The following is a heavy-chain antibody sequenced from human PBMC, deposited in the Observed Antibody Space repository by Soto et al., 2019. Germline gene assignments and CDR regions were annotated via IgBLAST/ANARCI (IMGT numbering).Heavy chain of an antibody. Sequence: SVKVSWKAAGYAFTSYGISWVRQAPGQGLEWMGGIIPIFGTANYAQKFQGRVTITADESTSTAYMELSSLRSEDTAVYYCARGGGYDFPEMSGYWGQGTLVPVSS. CDR3: ARGGGYDFPEMSGY. CDR2: IIPIFGTA. J-gene: IGHJ4*02. CDR1: GYAFTSYG. D-gene: IGHD5-12*01. V-gene: IGHV1-69*13.